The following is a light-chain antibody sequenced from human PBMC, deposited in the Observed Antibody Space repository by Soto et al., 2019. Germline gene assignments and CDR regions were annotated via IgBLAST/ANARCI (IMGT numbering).Light chain of an antibody. Sequence: QSVLTQPPSASGTPGQKVTISCSGSSSNIGTYSVSWYQQFPGTAPRLLIYSDNQRPSWVPDRFSASKSGASASLAISGLQCEDEADFYCAAWDDSLNGCVFGTGTKLTVL. CDR3: AAWDDSLNGCV. CDR1: SSNIGTYS. V-gene: IGLV1-44*01. J-gene: IGLJ1*01. CDR2: SDN.